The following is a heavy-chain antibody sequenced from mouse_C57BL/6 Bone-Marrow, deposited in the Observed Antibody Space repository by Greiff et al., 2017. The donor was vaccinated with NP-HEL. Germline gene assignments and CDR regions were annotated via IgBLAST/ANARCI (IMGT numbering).Heavy chain of an antibody. J-gene: IGHJ3*01. V-gene: IGHV1-81*01. CDR1: GYTFTSYG. Sequence: VKLVESGAELARPGASVKLSCKASGYTFTSYGISWVKQRTGQGLEWIGEIYPRSGNTYYNEKFKGKATLNADKSSSTAYMELRSLTSEDSAVYFCAKGAGYDYDGPWFAYWGQGTLVTVSA. CDR2: IYPRSGNT. D-gene: IGHD2-4*01. CDR3: AKGAGYDYDGPWFAY.